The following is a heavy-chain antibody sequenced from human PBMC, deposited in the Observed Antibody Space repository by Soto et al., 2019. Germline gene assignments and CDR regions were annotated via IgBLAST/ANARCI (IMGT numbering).Heavy chain of an antibody. CDR1: GFTFDDYT. J-gene: IGHJ4*02. Sequence: QAGGSLRLSCAASGFTFDDYTMHWVRQAPGKGLEWVSLISWDGGSTYYADSVKGRFTISRDNSKNSLYLQMNSLRTEDTALYYCAKSYGAHQLQLWFPFDYWGQGTLVTVSS. V-gene: IGHV3-43*01. CDR2: ISWDGGST. CDR3: AKSYGAHQLQLWFPFDY. D-gene: IGHD5-18*01.